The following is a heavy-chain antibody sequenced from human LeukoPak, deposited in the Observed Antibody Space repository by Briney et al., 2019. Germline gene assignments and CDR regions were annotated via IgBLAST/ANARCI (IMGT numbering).Heavy chain of an antibody. CDR2: IYYSGST. J-gene: IGHJ4*02. CDR3: ARVPYSSGWYVYFDY. D-gene: IGHD6-19*01. Sequence: PSETLSLTCTVSGGSISSGGYYWSSIRQHPGKGLEWIGYIYYSGSTYYNPSLKSRVTISVDTSKNQFSLKLSSVTAADTAVYYCARVPYSSGWYVYFDYWGQGTLVTVSS. CDR1: GGSISSGGYY. V-gene: IGHV4-31*03.